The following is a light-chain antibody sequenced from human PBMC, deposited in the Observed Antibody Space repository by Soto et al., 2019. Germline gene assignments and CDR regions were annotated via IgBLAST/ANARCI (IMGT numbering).Light chain of an antibody. CDR1: QSVYNN. CDR2: GAS. CDR3: QQYNNWPWT. J-gene: IGKJ1*01. Sequence: EVVLTQSPGSLSLSPGERAALSCRASQSVYNNYLAWYQQKPGQAPRLLIYGASSRATGIPDRFSGSGSGTEFTLTISSLQSEDFAVYYCQQYNNWPWTFGQGTKVDIK. V-gene: IGKV3D-15*01.